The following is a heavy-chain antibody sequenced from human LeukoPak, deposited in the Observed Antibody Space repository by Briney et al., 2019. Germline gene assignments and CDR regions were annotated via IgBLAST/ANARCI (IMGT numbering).Heavy chain of an antibody. V-gene: IGHV1-18*01. D-gene: IGHD5-18*01. Sequence: ASVKISCKASGYTYIRYGITWVRQAPGQGLEWMGWISGYSGNTNYVQRVQGRVTMTTDTPTSTAYMELRSLRSDDTAVYYCARAGSGYSYGRELDYWGQGTLVTVSS. J-gene: IGHJ4*02. CDR3: ARAGSGYSYGRELDY. CDR2: ISGYSGNT. CDR1: GYTYIRYG.